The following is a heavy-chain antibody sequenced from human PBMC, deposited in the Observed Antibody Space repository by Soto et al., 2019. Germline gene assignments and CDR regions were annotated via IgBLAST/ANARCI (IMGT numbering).Heavy chain of an antibody. CDR2: IYPGASDT. CDR3: GRLSCFGGACYSFLPFDY. J-gene: IGHJ4*02. CDR1: VYQFTGYS. Sequence: PGAAPMISCSASVYQFTGYSNGCMRQLAGKGLEWIGIIYPGASDTRYSPSFQGQATMSADTYTNTSNLQWSSLKAAYTAMYYCGRLSCFGGACYSFLPFDYWGLGTQVTVSS. V-gene: IGHV5-51*01. D-gene: IGHD2-21*02.